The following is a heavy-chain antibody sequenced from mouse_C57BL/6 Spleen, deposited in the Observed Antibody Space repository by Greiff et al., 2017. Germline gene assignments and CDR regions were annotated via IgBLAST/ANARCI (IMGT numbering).Heavy chain of an antibody. J-gene: IGHJ2*01. CDR2: ISYDGSN. CDR3: ARDRYDYDFFFDY. D-gene: IGHD2-4*01. CDR1: GYSVTSGYY. Sequence: ESGPGLVKPSQSLSLTCSVTGYSVTSGYYWNWIRQFPGNKLEWMGYISYDGSNNYNPSLKNRISITRDTSKNQFFLKLNSVTTEDTATYYCARDRYDYDFFFDYWGQGTTLTVSS. V-gene: IGHV3-6*01.